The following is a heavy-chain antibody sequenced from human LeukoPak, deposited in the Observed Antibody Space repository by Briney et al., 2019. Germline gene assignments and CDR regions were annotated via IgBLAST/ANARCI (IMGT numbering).Heavy chain of an antibody. J-gene: IGHJ5*02. CDR2: IIPILGIA. V-gene: IGHV1-69*04. CDR3: ARDRQSEASWFDP. CDR1: GGTFSSYA. Sequence: ASVKVSCKASGGTFSSYAISWVRQAPGQELEWMGRIIPILGIANYAQKFQGRVTITADKSTSTAYMELSSLRSEDTAVYYCARDRQSEASWFDPWGQGTLVTVSS. D-gene: IGHD6-19*01.